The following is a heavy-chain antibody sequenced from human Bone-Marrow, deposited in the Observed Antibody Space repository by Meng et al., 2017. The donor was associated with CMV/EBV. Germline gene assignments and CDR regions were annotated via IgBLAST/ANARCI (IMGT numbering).Heavy chain of an antibody. CDR2: IYYSGST. CDR3: ARLVGYNRAGGFDY. D-gene: IGHD5-24*01. J-gene: IGHJ4*02. CDR1: GGSISSSSYY. V-gene: IGHV4-39*01. Sequence: QLQLQESGPGLVKPSETLSLTCPFAGGSISSSSYYWGWIRQPPGKGLEWIGSIYYSGSTYYNPSLKSRVTISVDTSKNQFSLKLSSVTAADTAVYYCARLVGYNRAGGFDYWGQGTLVTVSS.